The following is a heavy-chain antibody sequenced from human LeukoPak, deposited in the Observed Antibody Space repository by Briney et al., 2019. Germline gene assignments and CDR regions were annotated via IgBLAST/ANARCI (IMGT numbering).Heavy chain of an antibody. CDR3: SRESGPFSPFGH. D-gene: IGHD1-26*01. Sequence: PSETLSLTCGVSGGSITTTNYWSWVRPPPGEGLEWIGEIALGGDTNYKPSLRSRATMSRDDSKNQLSLILASVTAADTAIYYCSRESGPFSPFGHWGQGTLVTVTS. V-gene: IGHV4-4*02. CDR2: IALGGDT. J-gene: IGHJ4*02. CDR1: GGSITTTNY.